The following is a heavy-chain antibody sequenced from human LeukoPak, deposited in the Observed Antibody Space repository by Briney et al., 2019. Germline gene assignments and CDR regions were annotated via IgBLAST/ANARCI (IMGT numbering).Heavy chain of an antibody. D-gene: IGHD6-19*01. CDR3: ARDLGSGHDY. CDR1: GGTFSSYA. CDR2: IIPIFGTA. Sequence: SVKVSCKASGGTFSSYAISWVRQAPGQGLEWMGGIIPIFGTANYAQKFQGRVTMTTDTSTSTAYMELRSLRSDDTAVYYCARDLGSGHDYWGQGTLVTVSS. J-gene: IGHJ4*02. V-gene: IGHV1-69*05.